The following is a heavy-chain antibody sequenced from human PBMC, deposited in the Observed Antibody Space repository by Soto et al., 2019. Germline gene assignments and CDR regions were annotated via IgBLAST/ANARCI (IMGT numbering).Heavy chain of an antibody. CDR2: ISYDGSNK. V-gene: IGHV3-30*18. CDR3: AKDLQQLLQGPPYNWFDP. J-gene: IGHJ5*02. D-gene: IGHD6-13*01. Sequence: VGSLRLSCAASGFTFSSYGMHWVRQAPGKGLEWVAVISYDGSNKYYADSVKGRFTISRDSSKNTLYLQMNSLRAEDTAVYYCAKDLQQLLQGPPYNWFDPWGQGTMVTVYS. CDR1: GFTFSSYG.